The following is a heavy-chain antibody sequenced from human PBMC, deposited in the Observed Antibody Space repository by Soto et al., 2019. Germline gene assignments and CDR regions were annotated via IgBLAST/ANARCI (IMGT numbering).Heavy chain of an antibody. CDR3: ARQASYWHGGGGWFDP. D-gene: IGHD2-8*02. J-gene: IGHJ5*02. Sequence: EVQLVESGGGLVQPGGSLRLSCAASGFTFSAYDMHWVRQATGKGLEWVSAIGTQHDTYYPDSVKGRFTISRENAKNSLYLQMNSLRAGDTAVYYCARQASYWHGGGGWFDPWGQGILVTVSS. CDR1: GFTFSAYD. CDR2: IGTQHDT. V-gene: IGHV3-13*01.